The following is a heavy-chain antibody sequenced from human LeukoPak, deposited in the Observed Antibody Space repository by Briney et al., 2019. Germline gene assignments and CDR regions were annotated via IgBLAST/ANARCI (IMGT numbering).Heavy chain of an antibody. CDR3: AKAPPRGYQLLTDYWYFDL. V-gene: IGHV3-23*01. CDR1: GFTFSSYA. CDR2: ISGSGGST. Sequence: GGSLRLSCAASGFTFSSYAMSWVRQAPGKRLEWVSAISGSGGSTYYADSVKGRFTISRDNSKNTLYLQMNSLRAEDTAVYYCAKAPPRGYQLLTDYWYFDLWGRGTLVTVSS. D-gene: IGHD2-2*01. J-gene: IGHJ2*01.